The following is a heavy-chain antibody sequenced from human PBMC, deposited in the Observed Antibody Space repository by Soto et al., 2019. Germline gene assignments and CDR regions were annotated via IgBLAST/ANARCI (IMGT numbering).Heavy chain of an antibody. V-gene: IGHV3-23*01. CDR2: ISAGGTT. J-gene: IGHJ6*02. CDR1: GLTFSTYA. Sequence: GSLRLSCEASGLTFSTYAMTWVRQAPGTGLEWVSTISAGGTTYYADSVKGRFTISRDNFKNTLYLQMNSLRVEDTAVYYCANRPRYYNMDVWGQGTTVTVSS. CDR3: ANRPRYYNMDV.